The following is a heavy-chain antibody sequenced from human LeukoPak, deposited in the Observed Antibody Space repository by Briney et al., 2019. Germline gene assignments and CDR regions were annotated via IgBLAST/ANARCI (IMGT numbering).Heavy chain of an antibody. J-gene: IGHJ3*02. D-gene: IGHD6-19*01. V-gene: IGHV1-2*02. CDR2: INPNSGGT. CDR3: AREGSSGARNAFDI. CDR1: GYTLNGYY. Sequence: ASVKVSCKASGYTLNGYYMHWVRQAPGQGLEWMGWINPNSGGTNYPHKFQGRVTMTRDTSISTAYMELSRLRSDDTAVYYCAREGSSGARNAFDIWGQGTMVTVSS.